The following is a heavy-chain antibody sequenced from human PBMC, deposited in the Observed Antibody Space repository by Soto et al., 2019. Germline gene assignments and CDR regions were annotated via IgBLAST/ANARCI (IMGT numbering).Heavy chain of an antibody. Sequence: ASVKVSCKASGYTFTGYAMHWVHQAPGQRLEWMGWINAGNGNTKYSQKFQGRVTITRDTSASTAYMELSSLRSEDTAVYYCARAVAVAADFDYWGQGTLVTVSP. CDR3: ARAVAVAADFDY. CDR2: INAGNGNT. J-gene: IGHJ4*02. V-gene: IGHV1-3*01. CDR1: GYTFTGYA. D-gene: IGHD6-19*01.